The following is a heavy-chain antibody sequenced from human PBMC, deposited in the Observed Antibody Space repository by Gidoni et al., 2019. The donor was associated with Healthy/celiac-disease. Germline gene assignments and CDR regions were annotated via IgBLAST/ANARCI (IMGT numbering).Heavy chain of an antibody. CDR2: ISYDGSNK. D-gene: IGHD6-19*01. CDR1: GFTFSSYA. J-gene: IGHJ4*02. Sequence: QVQLVESGGGVVQPGRSLRLSCAASGFTFSSYAMHWVRQAPGKGLEWVAVISYDGSNKYYADSVKGRFTISRDNSKNTLYLQMNSLRAEDTAVYYCARDSSGWLGYFDYWGQGTLVTVSS. V-gene: IGHV3-30-3*01. CDR3: ARDSSGWLGYFDY.